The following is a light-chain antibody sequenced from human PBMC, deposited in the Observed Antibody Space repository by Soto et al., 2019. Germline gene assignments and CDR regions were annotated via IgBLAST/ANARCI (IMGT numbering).Light chain of an antibody. CDR3: QHYNSYSEA. J-gene: IGKJ1*01. CDR2: KAS. CDR1: QSIYTW. Sequence: DIQITRFASILSPPVVVSVTITCRANQSIYTWLAWYQHKPGKAPKLLIYKASTLKSGVPSRFSGSGSGTEFTLTISSLQPDDFATYYCQHYNSYSEAFGQGTKVDIK. V-gene: IGKV1-5*03.